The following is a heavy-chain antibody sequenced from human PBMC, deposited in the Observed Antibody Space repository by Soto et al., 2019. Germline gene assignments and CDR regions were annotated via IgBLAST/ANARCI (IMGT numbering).Heavy chain of an antibody. V-gene: IGHV3-74*01. Sequence: GGPLRLSCAGSGLSFSNYWIHWVRQAPGKGLAWVSRISRDGSSIAYADSVKGRFTISRDFAKNTVYLQMDSLGAEDTALYYCARESSGYSSYFDYWGQGSLVTVSS. CDR3: ARESSGYSSYFDY. D-gene: IGHD5-12*01. J-gene: IGHJ4*02. CDR1: GLSFSNYW. CDR2: ISRDGSSI.